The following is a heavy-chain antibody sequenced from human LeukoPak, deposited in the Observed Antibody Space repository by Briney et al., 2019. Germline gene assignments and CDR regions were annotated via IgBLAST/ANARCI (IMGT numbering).Heavy chain of an antibody. CDR2: ISGSGGST. CDR3: AKATYYDFWSGYYSFDY. CDR1: GFTFSSYA. D-gene: IGHD3-3*01. J-gene: IGHJ4*02. V-gene: IGHV3-23*01. Sequence: GGSLRLSCAASGFTFSSYAMSWVRQAPGKGLEWDSAISGSGGSTYYADSVKGRFTISRDNSKNTLCLQMNSLRAEDTAVYYCAKATYYDFWSGYYSFDYWGQGTLVTVSS.